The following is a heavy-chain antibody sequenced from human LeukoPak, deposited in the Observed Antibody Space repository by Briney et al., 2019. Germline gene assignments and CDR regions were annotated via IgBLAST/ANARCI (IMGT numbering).Heavy chain of an antibody. CDR1: GFTFSTYS. V-gene: IGHV3-48*01. CDR3: ARDLDTAMAYAFDI. J-gene: IGHJ3*02. Sequence: GGSLRLSCAASGFTFSTYSMNWVRQAPGKGLECVSYITSGSTTIYYADSVKGRFTISRDNAKNSLYLQMNSLRAEDTAVYYCARDLDTAMAYAFDIWGQGTMVTVSS. CDR2: ITSGSTTI. D-gene: IGHD5-18*01.